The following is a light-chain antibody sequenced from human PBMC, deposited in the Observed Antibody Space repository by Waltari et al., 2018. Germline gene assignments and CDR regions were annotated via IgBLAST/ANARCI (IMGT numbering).Light chain of an antibody. CDR3: QHYESLPVT. CDR2: HAS. V-gene: IGKV3-20*01. Sequence: EIVFTQSPVTLSLSPGERATLSCRASQRISKDLAWYQQKPGQAPRLLIYHASSRAAGIPDRFSGSGYGTDFSLTISRLEPEDFAVYYCQHYESLPVTFGQGTKVEIK. CDR1: QRISKD. J-gene: IGKJ1*01.